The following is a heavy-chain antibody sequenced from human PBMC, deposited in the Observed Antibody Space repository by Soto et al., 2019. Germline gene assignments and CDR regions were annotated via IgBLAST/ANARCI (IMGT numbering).Heavy chain of an antibody. Sequence: SETLSLTCAVSGGSISSSNWWSCVRQPPGKALEWIGEIYHSGSTNYNPSLKSRVTISVDKSKNQFSLKLSSVTAADTAVYYCARGYCGGDCYQYYYGMDVWGQGTTVTVSS. D-gene: IGHD2-21*02. CDR1: GGSISSSNW. CDR2: IYHSGST. V-gene: IGHV4-4*02. CDR3: ARGYCGGDCYQYYYGMDV. J-gene: IGHJ6*02.